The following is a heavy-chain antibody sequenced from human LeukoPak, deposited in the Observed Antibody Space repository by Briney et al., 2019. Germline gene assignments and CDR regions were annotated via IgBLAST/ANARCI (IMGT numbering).Heavy chain of an antibody. CDR3: ARTGRFDWNFDS. D-gene: IGHD1-1*01. CDR2: ISSSGTAI. V-gene: IGHV3-48*03. Sequence: GGSLRLSCAASGFTFTSYEMNWVRQAPGKGLEWVSYISSSGTAIYHADSVKGRFTISRDNAQNSLFLQMNSLGAEDTAVYYCARTGRFDWNFDSWGQGTLVTVSS. J-gene: IGHJ4*02. CDR1: GFTFTSYE.